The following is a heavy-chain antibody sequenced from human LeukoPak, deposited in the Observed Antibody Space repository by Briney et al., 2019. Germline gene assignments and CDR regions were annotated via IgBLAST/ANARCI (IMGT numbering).Heavy chain of an antibody. V-gene: IGHV1-3*01. CDR2: INAGNGNT. CDR3: AAGAGVANPL. D-gene: IGHD3-3*01. Sequence: ASVKVSCKASGYTFTSYAMHWVRQAPGQRLEWMGWINAGNGNTKYSQKFQGRVTITRDTSASTAYMELSSLRSEDTAVYYCAAGAGVANPLWGQGTLVTVSS. CDR1: GYTFTSYA. J-gene: IGHJ4*02.